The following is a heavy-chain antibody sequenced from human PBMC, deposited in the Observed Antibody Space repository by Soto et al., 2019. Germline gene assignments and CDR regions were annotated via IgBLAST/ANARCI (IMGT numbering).Heavy chain of an antibody. CDR3: ARDHPPDYGSGSYRFPYYYYGMDV. J-gene: IGHJ6*02. CDR1: GGTFSSYA. CDR2: IIAIFGTA. Sequence: QVQLVQSGAEVKKPGSSVKVSCKASGGTFSSYAISWVRQAPGQGLEWMGGIIAIFGTANYAQKFQGRVTITADESTSTAYMELSSLRSEDTAVYYCARDHPPDYGSGSYRFPYYYYGMDVWGQGTTVTVSS. V-gene: IGHV1-69*01. D-gene: IGHD3-10*01.